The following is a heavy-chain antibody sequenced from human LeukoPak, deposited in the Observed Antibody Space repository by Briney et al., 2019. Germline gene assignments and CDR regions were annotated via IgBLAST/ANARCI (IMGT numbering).Heavy chain of an antibody. J-gene: IGHJ3*02. CDR2: ISSSGSTI. V-gene: IGHV3-11*04. D-gene: IGHD5-12*01. CDR1: GFTFSDYY. Sequence: GGSLRLSCAASGFTFSDYYMSWIRQAPGKGLEWVSYISSSGSTIYYADSVKGRFTISRDNSKNTLYLQMNSLRAEDTAVYYCARVQGETLPTNAFDIWGQGTMVTVSS. CDR3: ARVQGETLPTNAFDI.